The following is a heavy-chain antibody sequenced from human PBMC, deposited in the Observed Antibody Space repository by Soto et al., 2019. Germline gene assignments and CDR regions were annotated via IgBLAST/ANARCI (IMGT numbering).Heavy chain of an antibody. CDR3: AKDQIGSDSLN. Sequence: GGSLRLSCAASGFTFSSYAMSWVRQAPGKGLEWVSAISGSGGSTYYADSVKGRFTISRDNSKNTLYLQMNSLRAEDAAVYYCAKDQIGSDSLNWGQGTLVTVSS. CDR2: ISGSGGST. J-gene: IGHJ4*02. V-gene: IGHV3-23*01. D-gene: IGHD3-22*01. CDR1: GFTFSSYA.